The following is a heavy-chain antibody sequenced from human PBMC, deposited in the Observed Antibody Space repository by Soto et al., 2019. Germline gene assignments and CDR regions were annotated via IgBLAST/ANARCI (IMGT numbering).Heavy chain of an antibody. CDR1: GFSFSGYA. D-gene: IGHD2-2*01. CDR3: ARAFCSPASCYHHGGPQSISYYGMDV. V-gene: IGHV3-30*04. J-gene: IGHJ6*02. Sequence: GGSLRLSCAASGFSFSGYAFHWVRQAPGKGLEWLALISFRGRETYYADSVKGRLTISRDNSRNTVFLQMNNLRPDDTAVYFFARAFCSPASCYHHGGPQSISYYGMDVWGQGTTVTVSS. CDR2: ISFRGRET.